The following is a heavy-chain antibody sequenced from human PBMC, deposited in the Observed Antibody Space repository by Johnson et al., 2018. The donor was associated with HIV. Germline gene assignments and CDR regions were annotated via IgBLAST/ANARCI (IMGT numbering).Heavy chain of an antibody. CDR2: ISSSGSTI. Sequence: QVRLVESGGGLVQPGGSLRLSCAASGFTFSDYYMSWIRQAPGKGLEWVSYISSSGSTIYYADSVKGRFTISRDNAKNSLYLPMNSLRDDDTAVYYCVREHRADESVDLWGQGTMVTVSS. J-gene: IGHJ3*01. CDR3: VREHRADESVDL. CDR1: GFTFSDYY. D-gene: IGHD1-14*01. V-gene: IGHV3-11*04.